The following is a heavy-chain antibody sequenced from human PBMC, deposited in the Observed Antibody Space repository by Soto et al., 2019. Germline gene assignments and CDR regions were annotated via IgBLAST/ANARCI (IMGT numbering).Heavy chain of an antibody. Sequence: QVQLVQSGAEVKKPGASVKVSCQASGSTFTNFGISWVRQAPGQGLELMGWISAYNGNTNYAQKFQCRGTMTTDTSTSTASMGLRRMRFDDTAVYNCARGGSTIDYWGQGTLVSVSS. CDR1: GSTFTNFG. J-gene: IGHJ4*02. CDR3: ARGGSTIDY. V-gene: IGHV1-18*01. D-gene: IGHD3-16*01. CDR2: ISAYNGNT.